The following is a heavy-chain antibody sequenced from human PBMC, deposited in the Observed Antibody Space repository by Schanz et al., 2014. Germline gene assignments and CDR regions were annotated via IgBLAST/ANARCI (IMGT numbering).Heavy chain of an antibody. V-gene: IGHV3-21*02. Sequence: EVQLVESGGGLVKPGGSLRLSCGVSGFTASSHSMNWVRQAPGKGLEWVSSISSRSSDIYYADSVKGRFTVSRDNAKNSMYLQMKGLRVEDTAVYYCVRERTNYGGNSYYFDHWGQGTLVTVSS. CDR2: ISSRSSDI. D-gene: IGHD2-21*02. J-gene: IGHJ4*02. CDR1: GFTASSHS. CDR3: VRERTNYGGNSYYFDH.